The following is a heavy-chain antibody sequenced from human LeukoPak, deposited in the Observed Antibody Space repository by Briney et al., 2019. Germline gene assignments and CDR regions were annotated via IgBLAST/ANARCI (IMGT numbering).Heavy chain of an antibody. Sequence: SETLSLTCTVSGGSISSSSYYWGWIRQPPGKGLEWIGSIYYSGSTYYNPSLKSRVTISVDTSKNQFSLKLSSVTAADTAVYYCARPGDRYSSSLYGMDVWGQGTTVTVSS. CDR3: ARPGDRYSSSLYGMDV. CDR2: IYYSGST. V-gene: IGHV4-39*07. CDR1: GGSISSSSYY. D-gene: IGHD6-13*01. J-gene: IGHJ6*02.